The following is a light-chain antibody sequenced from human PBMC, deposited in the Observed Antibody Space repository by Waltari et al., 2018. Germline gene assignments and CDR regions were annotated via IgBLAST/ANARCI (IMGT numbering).Light chain of an antibody. J-gene: IGLJ2*01. CDR3: AAWDDSLYGRV. Sequence: QSVLTQPPSASGTPGQTVSLPCSGGSSNIAVNTVHSYQQLPGMAPKLLPNGNNQRPSGVPARFSGSKSGTSASLAISGLQSEDEADYYCAAWDDSLYGRVFGGGTKLTVL. V-gene: IGLV1-44*01. CDR1: SSNIAVNT. CDR2: GNN.